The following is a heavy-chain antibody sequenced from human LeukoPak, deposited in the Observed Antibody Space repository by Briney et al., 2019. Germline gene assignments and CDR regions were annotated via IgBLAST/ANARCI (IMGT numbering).Heavy chain of an antibody. CDR1: GGSFSGYY. J-gene: IGHJ4*02. D-gene: IGHD5-24*01. Sequence: SETLSLTCAVYGGSFSGYYWSWIRQPPGKGLEWIGEINHSGSTNYNPSLKSRVTISVDTSKNQFSLQLSSVTAADTAVYYCARGSRSMATRNSYYFDYWGQGTLVTVSS. V-gene: IGHV4-34*01. CDR2: INHSGST. CDR3: ARGSRSMATRNSYYFDY.